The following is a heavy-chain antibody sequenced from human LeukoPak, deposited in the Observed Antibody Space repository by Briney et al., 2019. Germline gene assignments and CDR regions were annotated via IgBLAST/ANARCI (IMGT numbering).Heavy chain of an antibody. CDR1: GGSISSYY. V-gene: IGHV4-59*01. CDR2: IYYGGTT. CDR3: ARETHDRNAYYYLHY. D-gene: IGHD3-22*01. J-gene: IGHJ4*02. Sequence: PSETLSLTCTVSGGSISSYYWSWIRQPPGKGLEYIGYIYYGGTTNYNPSLKSRVTMSVDTSKNQFSLKLSSVTAADTAVYYCARETHDRNAYYYLHYWGQGTLVTVSS.